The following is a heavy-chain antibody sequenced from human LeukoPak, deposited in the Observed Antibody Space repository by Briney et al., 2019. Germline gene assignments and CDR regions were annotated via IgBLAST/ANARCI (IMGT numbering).Heavy chain of an antibody. CDR2: INPNSGGT. J-gene: IGHJ4*02. Sequence: ASVRVSCKASGYTFTGYYMRRVRQAPGQGLEWMGRINPNSGGTNYAQKLQGRVTMSRDTSISTAYMELSRMRCDDTAVYYCARDLGSSSGPYYFDYWGQGTLVTVSS. D-gene: IGHD3-22*01. CDR1: GYTFTGYY. CDR3: ARDLGSSSGPYYFDY. V-gene: IGHV1-2*06.